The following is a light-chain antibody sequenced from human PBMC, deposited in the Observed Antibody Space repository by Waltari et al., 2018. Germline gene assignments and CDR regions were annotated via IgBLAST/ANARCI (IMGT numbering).Light chain of an antibody. Sequence: DIVMTQSPLSLSVTPGEPVSISCRSSQSLLYSNGDYHMDWYLQKPGQSPQLLIYLGSHRASGVPDRFSGSRSGTDFTLRISRVEAEDIGVYYCMQRLQTPWTFGQGTKVEIK. CDR3: MQRLQTPWT. CDR1: QSLLYSNGDYH. CDR2: LGS. J-gene: IGKJ1*01. V-gene: IGKV2-28*01.